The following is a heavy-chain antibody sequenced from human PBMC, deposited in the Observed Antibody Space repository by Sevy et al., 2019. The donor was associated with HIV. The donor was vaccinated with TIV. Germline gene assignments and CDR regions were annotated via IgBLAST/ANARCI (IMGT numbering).Heavy chain of an antibody. CDR1: GFIFSNAW. J-gene: IGHJ4*02. V-gene: IGHV3-15*01. CDR3: GYSEYGYYYDY. CDR2: IKSKADGGTP. Sequence: GGSLRLSCGASGFIFSNAWMSWVHQAPGKGLEWVGRIKSKADGGTPDYAAPVKGTFTISRDDSINTLYVQMNSLRTDDTAVYYCGYSEYGYYYDYWGQGTLVTVSS. D-gene: IGHD1-26*01.